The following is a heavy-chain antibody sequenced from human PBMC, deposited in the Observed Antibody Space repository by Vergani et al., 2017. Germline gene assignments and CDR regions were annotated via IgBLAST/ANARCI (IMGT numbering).Heavy chain of an antibody. D-gene: IGHD6-19*01. V-gene: IGHV3-23*01. CDR1: GFTFSSYA. CDR3: AKDSAGWPRGGYFDL. Sequence: EVQLLESGGGLVQPGGSLRLSCAASGFTFSSYAMSWVRQAPGKGLEWVSAISGSGGSTYYADSVKGRFTISRDNSKNTLYLQMNSLRAEDTALYYCAKDSAGWPRGGYFDLWGRGTLVTVSS. J-gene: IGHJ2*01. CDR2: ISGSGGST.